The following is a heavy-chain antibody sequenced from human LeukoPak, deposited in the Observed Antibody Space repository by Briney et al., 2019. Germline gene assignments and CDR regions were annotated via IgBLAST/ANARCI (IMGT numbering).Heavy chain of an antibody. V-gene: IGHV3-23*01. CDR1: GFTFSSYA. D-gene: IGHD6-6*01. Sequence: GGSLRLSCAASGFTFSSYAMSWVRQAPGKGLRWVSSISGSGGTTYYADSVKGRFTISRDNSKNTLYLQMNSLRAEDTAVYYCAKEAEYSSSHYFDYWGQGTLVTVSS. J-gene: IGHJ4*02. CDR3: AKEAEYSSSHYFDY. CDR2: ISGSGGTT.